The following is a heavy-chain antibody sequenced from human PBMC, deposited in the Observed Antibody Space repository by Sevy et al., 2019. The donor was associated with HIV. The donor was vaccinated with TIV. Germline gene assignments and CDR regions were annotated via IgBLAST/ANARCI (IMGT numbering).Heavy chain of an antibody. D-gene: IGHD1-26*01. V-gene: IGHV1-3*01. Sequence: ASVKVSCKASGYTFTSYAFHWVRQAPGQGLEWMGWGDAGKGNKKYSQKFKGRVTLTRETSASKAYMGLMSLRSEDTGVYYWVRANSGDYPSRGYFDYWGQGTLVTVSS. J-gene: IGHJ4*02. CDR1: GYTFTSYA. CDR3: VRANSGDYPSRGYFDY. CDR2: GDAGKGNK.